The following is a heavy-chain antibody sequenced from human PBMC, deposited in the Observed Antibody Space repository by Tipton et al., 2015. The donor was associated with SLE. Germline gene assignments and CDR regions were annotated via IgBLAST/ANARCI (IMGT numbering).Heavy chain of an antibody. J-gene: IGHJ6*02. Sequence: QLVQSGAEVKKPGSSVKVSCKASGGTFSSYAISWVRQAPGQGLEWMGGIIPIFGTANYAQKLQGRVTMTTDTSTSTAYMELRSLGSDDTAVYYCARDRLTIFGVVTLYGMDVWGQGTTVTVSS. V-gene: IGHV1-69*06. D-gene: IGHD3-3*01. CDR1: GGTFSSYA. CDR3: ARDRLTIFGVVTLYGMDV. CDR2: IIPIFGTA.